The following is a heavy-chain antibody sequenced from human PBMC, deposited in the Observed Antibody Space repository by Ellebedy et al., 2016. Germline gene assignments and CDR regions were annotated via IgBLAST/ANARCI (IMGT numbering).Heavy chain of an antibody. Sequence: SETLSLTCNVSGGSVSSDYWNWIRRLPGKGLEWIGFVFHTGATLYNPSLKSRVTMSVDTSKSQISLRLMSVTAADTAVYYCAKWNGGWYAFEVWGQGTMVTVSS. CDR2: VFHTGAT. J-gene: IGHJ3*01. V-gene: IGHV4-59*02. CDR3: AKWNGGWYAFEV. CDR1: GGSVSSDY. D-gene: IGHD6-19*01.